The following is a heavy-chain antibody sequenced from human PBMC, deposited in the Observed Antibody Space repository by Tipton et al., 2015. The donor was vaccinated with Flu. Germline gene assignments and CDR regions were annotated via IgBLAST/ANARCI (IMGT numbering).Heavy chain of an antibody. CDR2: FSGGGATT. D-gene: IGHD5/OR15-5a*01. CDR1: GFTFSSYG. V-gene: IGHV3-23*01. Sequence: SGFTFSSYGMHWVRQAPGKGLEWVAAFSGGGATTYFADSVKGRFTISRDFSKNTLYLQMNSLRAEDTAVYYCAKVIPELVSGLDYWGQGTLVTVSS. CDR3: AKVIPELVSGLDY. J-gene: IGHJ4*02.